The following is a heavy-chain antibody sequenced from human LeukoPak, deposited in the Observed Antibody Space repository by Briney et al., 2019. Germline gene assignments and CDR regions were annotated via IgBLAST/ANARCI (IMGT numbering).Heavy chain of an antibody. CDR3: ARDMVGQVFAFDI. CDR2: INSGDTT. J-gene: IGHJ3*02. D-gene: IGHD4/OR15-4a*01. V-gene: IGHV3-23*01. CDR1: GFTFSNYA. Sequence: GGSLRLSCAASGFTFSNYAMSWVRQAPGKGLEWVSGINSGDTTYYADSVKGRFTISRDNSKNTLYLQMNSLRAEDTAVYYCARDMVGQVFAFDIWGQGTMVTVSS.